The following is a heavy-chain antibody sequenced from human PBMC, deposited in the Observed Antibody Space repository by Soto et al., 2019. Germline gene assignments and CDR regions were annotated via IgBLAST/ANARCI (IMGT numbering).Heavy chain of an antibody. D-gene: IGHD1-20*01. CDR3: ARSRITGTTWSFDK. CDR1: GYSFTNYW. V-gene: IGHV5-51*01. CDR2: IYPGDPDA. Sequence: PGESLKISCKASGYSFTNYWIGWVRQMPGKGLEWMAIIYPGDPDARYRPSFQGQVTISADKSINTAYLQWSSLKASDTAMYYCARSRITGTTWSFDKWGQGTLVTVSS. J-gene: IGHJ4*02.